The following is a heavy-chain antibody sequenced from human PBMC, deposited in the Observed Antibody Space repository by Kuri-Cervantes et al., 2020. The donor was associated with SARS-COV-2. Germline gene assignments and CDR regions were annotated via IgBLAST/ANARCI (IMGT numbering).Heavy chain of an antibody. D-gene: IGHD3-10*01. CDR2: IIPIFGTA. V-gene: IGHV1-69*06. CDR3: AMVRGVINATDY. CDR1: GYTFTSYA. J-gene: IGHJ4*02. Sequence: SVKVSCKASGYTFTSYAISWVRQAPGQGLEWMGGIIPIFGTANYAQKFQGRVTITADKSTSTAYMELSSLRSEDTAVYYCAMVRGVINATDYWGQGTLVTVSS.